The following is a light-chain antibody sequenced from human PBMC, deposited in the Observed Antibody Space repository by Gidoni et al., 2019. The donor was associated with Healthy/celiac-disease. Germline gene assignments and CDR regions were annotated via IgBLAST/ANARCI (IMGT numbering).Light chain of an antibody. CDR3: QSYDSSLSGLWV. CDR1: SSNIGAGYD. J-gene: IGLJ3*02. V-gene: IGLV1-40*01. CDR2: GNS. Sequence: QSVLTQPPSVSEAPGQRVTISCTGSSSNIGAGYDVHWYQQLPGTAPKLLIYGNSHRPSGVPDRFSGSKSGTSASLAITGLQAEDEADYYCQSYDSSLSGLWVFGGGTKLTVL.